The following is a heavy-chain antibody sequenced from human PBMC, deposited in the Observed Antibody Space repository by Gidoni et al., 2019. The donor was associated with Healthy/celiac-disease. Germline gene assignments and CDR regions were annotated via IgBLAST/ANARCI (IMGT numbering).Heavy chain of an antibody. Sequence: QLTLKESGPTLVKPTPNLTLTCTFSGFSLSTRGGGVGWIRQPPGKALEWLALIYWNDDKRYSPSLKSMLTITKDTSKNQVVLTMTNMDPVDTATYYCAHDQTGGYNFDYQDYFDYWGQGTLVTVSS. V-gene: IGHV2-5*01. J-gene: IGHJ4*02. D-gene: IGHD5-12*01. CDR3: AHDQTGGYNFDYQDYFDY. CDR1: GFSLSTRGGG. CDR2: IYWNDDK.